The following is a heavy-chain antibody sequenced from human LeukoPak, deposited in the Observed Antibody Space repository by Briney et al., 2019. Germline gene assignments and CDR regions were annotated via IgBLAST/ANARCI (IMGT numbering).Heavy chain of an antibody. CDR1: GFTFSSYG. CDR2: TWYDGSQE. V-gene: IGHV3-33*01. Sequence: GGSLRLSCAASGFTFSSYGMHWVRQAPGKGLEWVAVTWYDGSQEYYVDSVKGRFTISRDDSQNTLYLQMNSLRDEDTAVYYCARDYCSTTSCLDSWGQGTLVTVSS. CDR3: ARDYCSTTSCLDS. D-gene: IGHD2-2*01. J-gene: IGHJ4*02.